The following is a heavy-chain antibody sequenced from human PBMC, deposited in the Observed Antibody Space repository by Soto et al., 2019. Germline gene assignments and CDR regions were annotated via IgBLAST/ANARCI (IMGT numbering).Heavy chain of an antibody. CDR1: GGSISSYY. D-gene: IGHD2-15*01. J-gene: IGHJ6*03. CDR3: AGVVVAATGGDYYYYYYMDV. Sequence: QVQLQESGPGLVKPSETLSLTCTVSGGSISSYYWSWIRQPPGKGLEWIGYIYYSGSTNYNPSLKSRVTISVDKSKNQFSLKLSSVTAADTAVYYCAGVVVAATGGDYYYYYYMDVWGKGTTVTVSS. CDR2: IYYSGST. V-gene: IGHV4-59*08.